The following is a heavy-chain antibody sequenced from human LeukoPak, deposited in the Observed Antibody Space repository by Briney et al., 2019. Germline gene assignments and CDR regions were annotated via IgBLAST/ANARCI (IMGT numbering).Heavy chain of an antibody. V-gene: IGHV3-48*03. CDR2: VSSDSNTI. CDR1: GFTFINYE. CDR3: ARIAVGDYEVY. J-gene: IGHJ4*02. D-gene: IGHD4-17*01. Sequence: TGGSLRLSCAASGFTFINYEMNWVRLAPGKGLEWISCVSSDSNTIYYADSVKGRFTISRDNAKNSLYLQMNSLRAEDTAVYYCARIAVGDYEVYWGQGTLVTVSS.